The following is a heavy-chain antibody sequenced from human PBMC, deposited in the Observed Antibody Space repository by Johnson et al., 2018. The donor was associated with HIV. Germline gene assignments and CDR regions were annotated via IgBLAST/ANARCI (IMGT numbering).Heavy chain of an antibody. D-gene: IGHD2-15*01. Sequence: VQLVESGGGLVQPGGSLRLSCAASGFTFSRYWMSWVRQAPGKGLEWVAVISYDGSEKYYADSMKGRFTISRDNAKNSLYLQMNSLRAEDTAVYYCARARWYLGGGSCCAFDIWGQGTMVTVSS. V-gene: IGHV3-7*01. CDR3: ARARWYLGGGSCCAFDI. J-gene: IGHJ3*02. CDR1: GFTFSRYW. CDR2: ISYDGSEK.